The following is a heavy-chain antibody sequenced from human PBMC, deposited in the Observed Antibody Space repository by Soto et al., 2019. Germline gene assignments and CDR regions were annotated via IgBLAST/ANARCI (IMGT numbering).Heavy chain of an antibody. CDR3: ARAPIPNWNYYGMDV. CDR1: GGSVNSGGYH. D-gene: IGHD1-1*01. J-gene: IGHJ6*02. V-gene: IGHV4-31*03. Sequence: SETLSLTCTVSGGSVNSGGYHWSWIRQHPGKGLEWIGDIYYSGSTYYDPSLKSRVTISIDTSTNHFSLHLSALTAADTAVYYCARAPIPNWNYYGMDVWGQGTTVTVSS. CDR2: IYYSGST.